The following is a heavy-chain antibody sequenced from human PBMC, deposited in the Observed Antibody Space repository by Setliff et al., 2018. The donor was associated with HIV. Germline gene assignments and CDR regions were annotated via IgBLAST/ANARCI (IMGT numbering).Heavy chain of an antibody. V-gene: IGHV4-34*01. CDR3: ARARFWSGYYTGDNYYYMDV. D-gene: IGHD3-3*01. Sequence: SETLSLTCAVYGGSFSGYYWSWIRQTPGKGLERIGEIDQSGGTKYNPSLKSRVTISLDTSKNQFSLKLSSVTAADTAVYYCARARFWSGYYTGDNYYYMDVWGKGTTVTVSS. CDR1: GGSFSGYY. J-gene: IGHJ6*03. CDR2: IDQSGGT.